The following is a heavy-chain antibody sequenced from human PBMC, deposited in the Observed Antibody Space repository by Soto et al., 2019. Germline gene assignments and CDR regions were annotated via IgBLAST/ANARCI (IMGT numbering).Heavy chain of an antibody. V-gene: IGHV5-51*01. CDR2: MFPGDSTT. CDR1: GFTFTGYW. J-gene: IGHJ4*02. CDR3: ARVVIGYCSSTSCPADY. D-gene: IGHD2-2*01. Sequence: PGESLKIYCKGPGFTFTGYWIGWVRQMPGKGLAWMGIMFPGDSTTRYSPSFQGQVTMSADKSISTAYLQWNSLKASDTAMYYCARVVIGYCSSTSCPADYWGQGALVTVSS.